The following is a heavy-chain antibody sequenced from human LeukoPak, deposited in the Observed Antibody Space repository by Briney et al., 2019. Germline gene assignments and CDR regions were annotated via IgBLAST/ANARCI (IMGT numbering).Heavy chain of an antibody. D-gene: IGHD2-2*01. CDR3: ARDRGSTTHGLMGY. J-gene: IGHJ4*02. Sequence: ASVKVSCKASGYTFTSYGISWVRQAPGQGLEWMGWISAYNGNTNYAQKLQGRVTMTTDTSTSTAYMELRSLRSDDTAVYYCARDRGSTTHGLMGYWGQGTLVTVSS. CDR2: ISAYNGNT. CDR1: GYTFTSYG. V-gene: IGHV1-18*01.